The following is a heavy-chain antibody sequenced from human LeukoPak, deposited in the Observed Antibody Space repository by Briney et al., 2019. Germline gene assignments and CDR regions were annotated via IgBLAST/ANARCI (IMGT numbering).Heavy chain of an antibody. CDR1: GYPFTSFD. D-gene: IGHD4-23*01. CDR3: ARDNSVEDTAWWFDP. CDR2: MNPNSGNT. V-gene: IGHV1-8*01. J-gene: IGHJ5*02. Sequence: ASVKVSFKASGYPFTSFDINWVRPATGQGLVWMGWMNPNSGNTGYAQKFQGRVTMTRDMSTSTDYMELSSLRSEDAAVYYCARDNSVEDTAWWFDPWGQGTLVTVSS.